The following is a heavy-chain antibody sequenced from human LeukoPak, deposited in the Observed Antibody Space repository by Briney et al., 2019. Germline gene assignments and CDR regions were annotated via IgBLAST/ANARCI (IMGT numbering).Heavy chain of an antibody. CDR1: GGSFSGYY. CDR3: ARAGPPYYDILTGYYKTRWFDP. CDR2: INHSGSA. V-gene: IGHV4-34*01. Sequence: SETLSLTCAVYGGSFSGYYWSWIRQPPGKGLEWIGEINHSGSANYNPSLKSRVTISVDTSKNQFSLKLSSVTAADTAVYYCARAGPPYYDILTGYYKTRWFDPWGQGTLVTVSS. D-gene: IGHD3-9*01. J-gene: IGHJ5*02.